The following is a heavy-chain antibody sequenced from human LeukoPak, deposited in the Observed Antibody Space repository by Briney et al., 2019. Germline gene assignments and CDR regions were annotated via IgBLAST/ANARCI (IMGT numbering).Heavy chain of an antibody. V-gene: IGHV1-2*02. CDR3: APSGSYSGSLDY. J-gene: IGHJ4*02. CDR2: INPNSGGT. CDR1: GYTFTGYY. Sequence: ASVKVSFTASGYTFTGYYMHWVRQAPGQGLEWMGWINPNSGGTNYAQKFQGRVTMTRDTSISTAYMELSRLRSDDTAVYYCAPSGSYSGSLDYWGQGTLVTVSS. D-gene: IGHD3-10*01.